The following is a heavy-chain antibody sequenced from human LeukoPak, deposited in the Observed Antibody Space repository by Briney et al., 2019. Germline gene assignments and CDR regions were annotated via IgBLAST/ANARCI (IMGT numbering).Heavy chain of an antibody. CDR3: ARSLHGNSLDY. CDR2: IYHDGSDT. CDR1: GDTFTDTY. J-gene: IGHJ4*02. Sequence: PGESLKISCKGSGDTFTDTYIAWVRQVAGKGLEWMGIIYHDGSDTRYSPSFEGQVTISVDHSIRTAYLQWTSLKTSDTAMYYCARSLHGNSLDYWGQGALVTVSS. D-gene: IGHD1-7*01. V-gene: IGHV5-51*01.